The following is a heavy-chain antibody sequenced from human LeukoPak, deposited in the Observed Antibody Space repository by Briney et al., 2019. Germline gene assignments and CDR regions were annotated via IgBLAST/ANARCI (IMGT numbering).Heavy chain of an antibody. J-gene: IGHJ4*02. CDR3: VKDGLAFCGGDCYSYFDY. Sequence: GGSLRLSCSASGFTFSVYAIHWVRQAPGKGLEYVSTIISDGGSTYYADSVKGRFTISRDNSKNTVSLQMSSLRAEDTALYYCVKDGLAFCGGDCYSYFDYWGQGTLVTVSS. CDR2: IISDGGST. D-gene: IGHD2-21*02. CDR1: GFTFSVYA. V-gene: IGHV3-64D*06.